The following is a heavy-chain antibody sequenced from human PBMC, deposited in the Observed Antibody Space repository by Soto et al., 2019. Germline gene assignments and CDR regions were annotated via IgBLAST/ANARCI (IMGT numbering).Heavy chain of an antibody. D-gene: IGHD3-9*01. Sequence: GVSVKVSCKASGYSFITYDSSWVRQAAGQGLEWMGWMNATSGHTGCAQKLQGRVTMTTDTSSSTAYMELRSLTSDDTAVYYCARDEDYDILTGFGMDVWGKGTTVTVSS. CDR3: ARDEDYDILTGFGMDV. CDR2: MNATSGHT. J-gene: IGHJ6*04. V-gene: IGHV1-8*01. CDR1: GYSFITYD.